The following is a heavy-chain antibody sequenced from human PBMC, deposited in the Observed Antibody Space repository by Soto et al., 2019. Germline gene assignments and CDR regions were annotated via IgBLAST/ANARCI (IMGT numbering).Heavy chain of an antibody. D-gene: IGHD6-13*01. CDR2: IYYSGST. CDR3: VAGEGTHDLNY. Sequence: SETLSLTCTVSGGSISNYYWSWIRQPPGKGLEWIGYIYYSGSTNYNPSLKSRVTISVDTSKNQFSLKLSSVTAADTAVYYCVAGEGTHDLNYWGQGTLVTASS. CDR1: GGSISNYY. J-gene: IGHJ4*02. V-gene: IGHV4-59*08.